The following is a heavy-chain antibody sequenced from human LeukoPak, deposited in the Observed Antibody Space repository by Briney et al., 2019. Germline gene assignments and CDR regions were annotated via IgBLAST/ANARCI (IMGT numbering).Heavy chain of an antibody. D-gene: IGHD3-9*01. CDR3: ARHGPYDILTGYPSFGFDY. CDR2: IYYRGNT. J-gene: IGHJ4*02. Sequence: PSETLSLTCTVSGASISTRGYYWGWIRQPPGNGLEWIGTIYYRGNTYYNPSLEGRVTMSVDTSKNQFSLKLSSVTAADTAVYYCARHGPYDILTGYPSFGFDYWGQGTLVTVSS. CDR1: GASISTRGYY. V-gene: IGHV4-39*01.